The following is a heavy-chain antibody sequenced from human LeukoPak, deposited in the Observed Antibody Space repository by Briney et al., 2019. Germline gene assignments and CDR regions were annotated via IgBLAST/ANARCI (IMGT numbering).Heavy chain of an antibody. Sequence: PGGSLRLSCAASGFTFSTYNMNWVRQAPGKGLEWVSYISSTTRTIYYADSVKGRFTISRDDSQNTLFLQMNSLRVEDTALYYCAKGSSRYGSGTYLDYWGQGTLVTVSS. D-gene: IGHD3-10*01. J-gene: IGHJ4*02. CDR2: ISSTTRTI. V-gene: IGHV3-48*01. CDR3: AKGSSRYGSGTYLDY. CDR1: GFTFSTYN.